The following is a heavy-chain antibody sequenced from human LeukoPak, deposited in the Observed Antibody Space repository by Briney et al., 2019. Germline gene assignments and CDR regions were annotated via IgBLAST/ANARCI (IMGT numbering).Heavy chain of an antibody. J-gene: IGHJ4*02. CDR3: AKAGSYDSSGEVFDY. V-gene: IGHV3-23*01. D-gene: IGHD3-22*01. CDR1: GFTFSSYA. Sequence: GGSLRLSCAASGFTFSSYAMSWVRQAPGKGLEWVSAISGRGGSTYYADSVKGRFTISRDNSKNTLYLQMNSLRAEDTAVYYCAKAGSYDSSGEVFDYWGQGTQVTVSS. CDR2: ISGRGGST.